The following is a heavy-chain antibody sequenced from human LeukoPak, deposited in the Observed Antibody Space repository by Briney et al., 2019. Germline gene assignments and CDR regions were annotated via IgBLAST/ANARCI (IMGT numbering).Heavy chain of an antibody. D-gene: IGHD3-10*02. CDR1: GFTFSSYG. Sequence: GRSLRLSCAASGFTFSSYGMHWVRQAPGKGLEWVAVISYDGSNKYYADSVKGRFTISRDNSKNTLYLQMNSLRAEDTAVYYCAKNLWPGVLDYWGQGTLVTVSS. CDR2: ISYDGSNK. CDR3: AKNLWPGVLDY. J-gene: IGHJ4*02. V-gene: IGHV3-30*18.